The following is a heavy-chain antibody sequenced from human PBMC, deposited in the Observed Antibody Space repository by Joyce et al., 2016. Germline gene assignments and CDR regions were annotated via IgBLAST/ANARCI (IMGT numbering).Heavy chain of an antibody. V-gene: IGHV4-4*07. D-gene: IGHD3-10*01. CDR3: ARLQVINMIGGIVFDFGTDV. CDR1: GGSISDYY. CDR2: IYSSGST. J-gene: IGHJ6*04. Sequence: QVQLQESGPGLVKPSETLSLTCTVSGGSISDYYWIWIRQAAGKGLEWIGRIYSSGSTNYNPSLRSRVTMSVDTSNNQLSLKLRSVTAADTAVYYCARLQVINMIGGIVFDFGTDVWGEGTTVTVSS.